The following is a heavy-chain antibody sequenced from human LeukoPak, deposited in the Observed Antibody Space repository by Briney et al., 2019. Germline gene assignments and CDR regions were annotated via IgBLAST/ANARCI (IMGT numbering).Heavy chain of an antibody. CDR1: GGSLSSYY. Sequence: PSETLSLTCTVSGGSLSSYYWSWIRQPAGKGLEWIGRIYTSGSTYYNSPLKSRVTISVDTSKNHFSLMLRSVTAADTAVYYCARDNYYGSGGEKDDGFDIWGQGTFVTVSS. D-gene: IGHD3-10*01. J-gene: IGHJ3*02. CDR2: IYTSGST. V-gene: IGHV4-4*07. CDR3: ARDNYYGSGGEKDDGFDI.